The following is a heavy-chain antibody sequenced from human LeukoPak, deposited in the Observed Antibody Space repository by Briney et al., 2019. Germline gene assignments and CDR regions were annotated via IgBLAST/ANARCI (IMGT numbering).Heavy chain of an antibody. CDR1: GFTFSSYW. D-gene: IGHD1-7*01. Sequence: PGGSLRLSCAASGFTFSSYWMSWVRQAPGKGLEWVSAISGSGGSTYYADSVKGRFTISRDNSKNTLYLQMNSLRAEDTAVYYCAKKLGRTNYGLSNYWGQGTLVTVSS. CDR3: AKKLGRTNYGLSNY. CDR2: ISGSGGST. V-gene: IGHV3-23*01. J-gene: IGHJ4*02.